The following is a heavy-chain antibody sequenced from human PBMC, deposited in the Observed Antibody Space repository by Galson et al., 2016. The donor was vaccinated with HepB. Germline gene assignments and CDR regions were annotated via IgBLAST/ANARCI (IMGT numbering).Heavy chain of an antibody. D-gene: IGHD1-14*01. V-gene: IGHV4-39*07. CDR3: AKDPPTPGPSDAFDI. CDR2: INHSGSA. Sequence: SETLSLTCTVSGGSISSGAYYWSWIRQPPGKGLEWIGEINHSGSASDNPSLKSRVTIPVDTSKNQFSLKLTSVTAADTAVYYCAKDPPTPGPSDAFDIWGHGTVSPSLQ. J-gene: IGHJ3*02. CDR1: GGSISSGAYY.